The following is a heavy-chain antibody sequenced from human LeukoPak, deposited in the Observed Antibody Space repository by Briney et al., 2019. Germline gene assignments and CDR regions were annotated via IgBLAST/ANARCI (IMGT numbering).Heavy chain of an antibody. CDR1: GFTFSSYW. D-gene: IGHD2-21*02. CDR2: IKQDGSEK. Sequence: PGGSLRLSCAASGFTFSSYWMSWVRQAPGKGLEWVANIKQDGSEKYYVDSVKGRFTISRDNAKNSLYLQMNSLRAEDTAVYYCASRNQYCGGDCFWAFDIWGQGTMVTVSS. CDR3: ASRNQYCGGDCFWAFDI. V-gene: IGHV3-7*02. J-gene: IGHJ3*02.